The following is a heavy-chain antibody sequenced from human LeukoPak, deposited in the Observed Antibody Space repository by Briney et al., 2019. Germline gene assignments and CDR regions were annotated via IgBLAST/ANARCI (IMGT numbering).Heavy chain of an antibody. CDR1: GYSISSGYY. D-gene: IGHD3-3*01. CDR3: ARSVGDFWSGYYRVFDY. J-gene: IGHJ4*02. Sequence: KPSETLSLTCAVSGYSISSGYYWGWIRPPPGKGPEWIGSIYHSGSTYYNPSLKSRVTISVDTSKNQFSLKLSSVTAADTAVYYCARSVGDFWSGYYRVFDYWGQGTLVTVSS. CDR2: IYHSGST. V-gene: IGHV4-38-2*01.